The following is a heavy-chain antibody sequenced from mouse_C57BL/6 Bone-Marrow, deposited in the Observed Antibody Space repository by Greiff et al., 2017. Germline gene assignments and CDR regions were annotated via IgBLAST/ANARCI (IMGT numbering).Heavy chain of an antibody. CDR1: GYTFTSYG. CDR3: ARRYDVAD. Sequence: VQLQQSGAELARPGASVKLSCKASGYTFTSYGISWVKQRTGQGLEWIGEIYPRSGNTYYNEKFKGKATLTADKSSSTAYMELRSLTSEDSAVYFCARRYDVADWGQGTLVTVSA. D-gene: IGHD2-12*01. J-gene: IGHJ3*01. CDR2: IYPRSGNT. V-gene: IGHV1-81*01.